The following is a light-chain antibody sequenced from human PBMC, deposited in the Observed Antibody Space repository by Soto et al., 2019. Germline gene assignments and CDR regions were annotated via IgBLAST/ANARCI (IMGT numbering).Light chain of an antibody. CDR3: QKYNSAPLT. V-gene: IGKV1-27*01. CDR1: QGIGVY. CDR2: AAS. Sequence: DIQMTQSASSLSASLGDRVTITCRASQGIGVYLAWFQQKPGKVPKLLIYAASTLQSGVPSRFSGSGSGTEFTLTISSLQPADFATYYCQKYNSAPLTFGGGTKVEIK. J-gene: IGKJ4*01.